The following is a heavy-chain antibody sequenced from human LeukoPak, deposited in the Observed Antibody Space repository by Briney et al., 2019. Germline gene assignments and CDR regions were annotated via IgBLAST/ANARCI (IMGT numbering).Heavy chain of an antibody. CDR2: IVPIFGTA. J-gene: IGHJ4*02. Sequence: ASVKVSCKASGGTFSSYAISWVRQAPGQGLEWVGGIVPIFGTANYAQKFQGRVTITADESTSTAYMELSSLRSEGTAVYYCARDNGPGNFDYWGQGTLVTVSS. CDR3: ARDNGPGNFDY. V-gene: IGHV1-69*01. D-gene: IGHD3-10*01. CDR1: GGTFSSYA.